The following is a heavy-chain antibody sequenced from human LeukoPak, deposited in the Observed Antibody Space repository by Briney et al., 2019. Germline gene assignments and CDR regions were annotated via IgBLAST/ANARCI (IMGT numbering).Heavy chain of an antibody. CDR1: GFTFDDYG. CDR3: VREWVRGTFDY. D-gene: IGHD3-10*01. CDR2: INWNGGST. J-gene: IGHJ4*02. V-gene: IGHV3-20*04. Sequence: GGSLRLSCAASGFTFDDYGMSWVCQAPGKGLEWVSGINWNGGSTGYADSVKGRFTISRDNAKNSLYLQMNSLRAEDTALYYCVREWVRGTFDYWGQGTLVTVSS.